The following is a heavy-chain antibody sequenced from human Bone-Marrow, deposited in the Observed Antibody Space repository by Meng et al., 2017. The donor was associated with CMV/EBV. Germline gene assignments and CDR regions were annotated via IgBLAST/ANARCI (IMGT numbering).Heavy chain of an antibody. J-gene: IGHJ4*02. D-gene: IGHD3-3*01. V-gene: IGHV1-8*01. CDR3: ARTGYDFWSGVFDY. Sequence: ASVKVSYKASGYTFTSYDINWVRQATGQGLEWMGWMNPNSGNTGYAQKFQGRVTMTRNTSISTAYMELSSLRSEDTAVYYCARTGYDFWSGVFDYWGQGTLVTVSS. CDR2: MNPNSGNT. CDR1: GYTFTSYD.